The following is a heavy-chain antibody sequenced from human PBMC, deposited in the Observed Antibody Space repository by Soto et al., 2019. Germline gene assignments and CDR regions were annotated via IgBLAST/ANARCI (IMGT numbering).Heavy chain of an antibody. V-gene: IGHV4-59*01. D-gene: IGHD3-3*01. J-gene: IGHJ6*03. CDR3: ARVAHDFRSGFPPHGDYYYYYMDV. CDR1: GGSISSYY. CDR2: IYYSGST. Sequence: SETLSLTCTVSGGSISSYYWSWIRQPPGKGLEWIGYIYYSGSTNYNPSLKSRVTISVDTSKNQFSLKLSSVTAADTAVYYCARVAHDFRSGFPPHGDYYYYYMDVWGTGTTVTVSS.